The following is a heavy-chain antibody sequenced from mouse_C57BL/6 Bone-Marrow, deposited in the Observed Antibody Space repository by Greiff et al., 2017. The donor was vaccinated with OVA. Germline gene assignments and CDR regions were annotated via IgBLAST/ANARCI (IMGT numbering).Heavy chain of an antibody. CDR1: GYSFTGYY. Sequence: VQLQQSGPELVKPGASVKISCKASGYSFTGYYMHWVKQSPEKSLEWIGEINPSTGGTSYNQKFKGKATITIDKSSSTAYMQLKSLTSEDSAVYYCARNYGSSPYAMDYWGQGTSVTVSS. J-gene: IGHJ4*01. V-gene: IGHV1-43*01. CDR3: ARNYGSSPYAMDY. D-gene: IGHD1-1*01. CDR2: INPSTGGT.